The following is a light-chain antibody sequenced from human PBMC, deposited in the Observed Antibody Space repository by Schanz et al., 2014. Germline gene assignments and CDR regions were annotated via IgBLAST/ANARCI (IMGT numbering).Light chain of an antibody. J-gene: IGKJ4*01. V-gene: IGKV1-39*01. CDR3: QQSQGPPLT. CDR2: AAS. CDR1: QSISSY. Sequence: DIQMTQSPSSLSASVGDRVTITCRARQSISSYLNWYQQKPGKAPKLLIYAASSLQSGVPSRFSGSGSGTDFTLTISSLQPEDFATYYCQQSQGPPLTFGGGTKVDSK.